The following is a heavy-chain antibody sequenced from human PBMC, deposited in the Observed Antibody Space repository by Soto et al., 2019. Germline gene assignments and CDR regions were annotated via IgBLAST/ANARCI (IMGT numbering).Heavy chain of an antibody. J-gene: IGHJ4*02. Sequence: QVQLVQSGAEEKKPGASVKVSCKASGYTFTTYTMHWVRQAPGQRLEWMGWINAGNGNTKYSQRFQGRVTITLDTSANTVYMELNSLRSDDMAVYFCARERMGFGELGYWGRGTLVTVSS. V-gene: IGHV1-3*05. CDR1: GYTFTTYT. D-gene: IGHD3-10*01. CDR2: INAGNGNT. CDR3: ARERMGFGELGY.